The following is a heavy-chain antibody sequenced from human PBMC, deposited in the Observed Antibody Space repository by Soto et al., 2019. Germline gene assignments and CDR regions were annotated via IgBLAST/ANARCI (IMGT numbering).Heavy chain of an antibody. CDR1: GGTFSSYA. Sequence: SVKVSCKASGGTFSSYAISWVRPAPGQGLEWMGGIIPIFGTANYAQKFQGRVTITADESTSTAYMELSSLRSEDTAVYYCASFIAAAGTYYYYGMDVWGQGTTVTVSS. CDR3: ASFIAAAGTYYYYGMDV. V-gene: IGHV1-69*13. D-gene: IGHD6-13*01. CDR2: IIPIFGTA. J-gene: IGHJ6*02.